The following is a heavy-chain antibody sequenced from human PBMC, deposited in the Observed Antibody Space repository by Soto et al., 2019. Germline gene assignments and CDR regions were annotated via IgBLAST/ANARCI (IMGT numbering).Heavy chain of an antibody. CDR3: ARDRGVIVVVPAASEKGFDY. CDR1: GYTFTSYG. Sequence: ASVKVSCKASGYTFTSYGISWVRQAPGQGLEWKGWISAYNGNTNYAQKLQGRVTMTTDTSTSTAFMELRSLRSDDTAVYYCARDRGVIVVVPAASEKGFDYWGQGTLVTVSS. CDR2: ISAYNGNT. V-gene: IGHV1-18*01. D-gene: IGHD2-2*01. J-gene: IGHJ4*02.